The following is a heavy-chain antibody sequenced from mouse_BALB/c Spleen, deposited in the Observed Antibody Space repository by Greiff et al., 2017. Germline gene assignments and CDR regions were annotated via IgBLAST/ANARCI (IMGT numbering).Heavy chain of an antibody. CDR2: ISDGGSYT. Sequence: DVKLVESGGGLVKPGGSLKLSCAASGFTFSDYYMYWVRQTPEKRLEWVATISDGGSYTYYPDSVKGRFTISRDNAKNNLYLQMSSLKSEDTAMYYCAATMITTEYYFDYWGQGTTLTVSS. V-gene: IGHV5-4*02. CDR1: GFTFSDYY. CDR3: AATMITTEYYFDY. D-gene: IGHD2-4*01. J-gene: IGHJ2*01.